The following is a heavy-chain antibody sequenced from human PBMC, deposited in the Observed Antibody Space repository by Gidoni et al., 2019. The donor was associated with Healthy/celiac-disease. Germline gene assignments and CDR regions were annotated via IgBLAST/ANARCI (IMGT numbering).Heavy chain of an antibody. Sequence: EVQLLESGGGLVQPGGSLRLSCAASGFTFSRYAMSGVRQAPGKGLGGVSAISGSGGSTSYAASVKGRFTISRDNSKNTLYLQMNSLRAEDTAVYYCAKVDPWLHTTYDYWGQGTLVTVSS. D-gene: IGHD3-22*01. J-gene: IGHJ4*02. V-gene: IGHV3-23*01. CDR3: AKVDPWLHTTYDY. CDR1: GFTFSRYA. CDR2: ISGSGGST.